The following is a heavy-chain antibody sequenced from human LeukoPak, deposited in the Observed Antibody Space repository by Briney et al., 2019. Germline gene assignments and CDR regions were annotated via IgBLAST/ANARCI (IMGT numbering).Heavy chain of an antibody. J-gene: IGHJ6*03. CDR2: IIPIFGTA. V-gene: IGHV1-69*13. CDR3: ARERVAARPPYYYYMDV. CDR1: GGTFSSYA. D-gene: IGHD6-6*01. Sequence: GASVKVSCKASGGTFSSYAISWVRQAPGQGLEWMGGIIPIFGTANYAQKFQGRVTITADESTSTAYMELSSLRSEDTAVYYCARERVAARPPYYYYMDVWGKGTTVTVSS.